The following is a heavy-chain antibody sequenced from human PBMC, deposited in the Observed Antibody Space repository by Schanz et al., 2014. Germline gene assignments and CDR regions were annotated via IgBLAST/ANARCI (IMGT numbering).Heavy chain of an antibody. CDR1: GHPFTAYY. Sequence: QVQLVQSGAEVKKPGASVKVSCKASGHPFTAYYMHWVRQAPGQGLEWMAIINPSGGNTNYAQKFQGRVTLTRDTSTSTVYMELSSLRSEDTAVYYCARGGVYYGSGSPPSDYWGQGTLVTVSS. CDR3: ARGGVYYGSGSPPSDY. CDR2: INPSGGNT. J-gene: IGHJ4*02. D-gene: IGHD3-10*01. V-gene: IGHV1-46*03.